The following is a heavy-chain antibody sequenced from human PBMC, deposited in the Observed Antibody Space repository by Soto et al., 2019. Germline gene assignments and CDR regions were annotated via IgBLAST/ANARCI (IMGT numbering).Heavy chain of an antibody. CDR3: AREDYGGYYYYGMDV. Sequence: PSETLSLTCTVSGGSISSYYWSWIRQPPGKGLEWIGYIYYSGSTNYNPSLKSRVTISVDTSKNQFSLKLSSVTAADTAVYYGAREDYGGYYYYGMDVWGQGTTVTVSS. D-gene: IGHD4-17*01. J-gene: IGHJ6*02. CDR1: GGSISSYY. V-gene: IGHV4-59*01. CDR2: IYYSGST.